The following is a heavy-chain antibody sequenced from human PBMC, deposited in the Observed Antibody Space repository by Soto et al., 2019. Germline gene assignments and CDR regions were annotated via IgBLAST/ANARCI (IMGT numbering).Heavy chain of an antibody. V-gene: IGHV1-2*02. J-gene: IGHJ4*02. D-gene: IGHD3-10*01. Sequence: GASVKVSCKASGYTFTGYYMHWVRQAPGQGLEWMGWINPNSGGTNYAQKFQGRVTMTRDTSISTAYMELSRLRSDDTAVYYCARGAYYYGSASYYPNFDCWGQGTLVTVSS. CDR3: ARGAYYYGSASYYPNFDC. CDR2: INPNSGGT. CDR1: GYTFTGYY.